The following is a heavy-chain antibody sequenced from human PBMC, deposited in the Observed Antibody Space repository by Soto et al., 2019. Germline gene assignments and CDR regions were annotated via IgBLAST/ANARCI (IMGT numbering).Heavy chain of an antibody. CDR1: GFTFSSYG. CDR2: IWYDGSNK. CDR3: ARELYCSGGSCYYFDY. V-gene: IGHV3-33*01. Sequence: QVQLVESGGGVVQPGRSLRLSCAASGFTFSSYGMHWVRQAPGKGLEWVAVIWYDGSNKYYADSVKGRFTISRDNSKNTLYLQMNSLRAEDTAVYYCARELYCSGGSCYYFDYWGQGTLVTVSS. J-gene: IGHJ4*02. D-gene: IGHD2-15*01.